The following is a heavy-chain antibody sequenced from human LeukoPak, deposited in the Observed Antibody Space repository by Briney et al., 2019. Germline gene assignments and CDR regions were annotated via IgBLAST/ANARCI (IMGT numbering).Heavy chain of an antibody. Sequence: SETLSLTCTVSGVSISSYYWSWIRQPPGKGLEWIGYIYYSGSTNYNPSLKSRVTISVDTSKNQFSLKLSSVTAADTAVYYCAIGLYSSLIFDYWGQGTLVTVSS. CDR2: IYYSGST. D-gene: IGHD6-13*01. CDR3: AIGLYSSLIFDY. J-gene: IGHJ4*02. V-gene: IGHV4-59*01. CDR1: GVSISSYY.